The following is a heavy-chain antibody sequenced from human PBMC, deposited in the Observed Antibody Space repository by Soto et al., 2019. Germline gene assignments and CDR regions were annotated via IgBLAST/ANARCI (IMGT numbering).Heavy chain of an antibody. Sequence: GSGPTLVNPTQTLTLTCTFSGFSLSTSGMCVSWIRQPPGKALEWLALIDWDDDKYYSTSLKTRLTISKDTSKNQVVLTMTNMDPVDTATYYCARIHDYSSSWYAFDIWGQGTMVTVSS. CDR1: GFSLSTSGMC. CDR2: IDWDDDK. V-gene: IGHV2-70*01. CDR3: ARIHDYSSSWYAFDI. D-gene: IGHD6-13*01. J-gene: IGHJ3*02.